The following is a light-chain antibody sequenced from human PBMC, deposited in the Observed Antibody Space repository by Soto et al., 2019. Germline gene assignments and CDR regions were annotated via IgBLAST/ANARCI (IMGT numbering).Light chain of an antibody. CDR1: QSVSSSY. V-gene: IGKV3-20*01. Sequence: EIVLTQSPGTLSLSPGERATRSCRASQSVSSSYLAWYQQKPGQAPRLLIYGASSRATGIPDRFSGSGSGTDFTLIISRLEPEDSAVYFCQQYGSSLITFGQGTRLEI. J-gene: IGKJ5*01. CDR3: QQYGSSLIT. CDR2: GAS.